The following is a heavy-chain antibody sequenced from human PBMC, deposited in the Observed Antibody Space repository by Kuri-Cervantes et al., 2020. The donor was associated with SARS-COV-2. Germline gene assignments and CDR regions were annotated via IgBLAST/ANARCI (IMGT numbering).Heavy chain of an antibody. CDR2: INPNRGGT. CDR3: AILYWNDGNWFDP. J-gene: IGHJ5*02. V-gene: IGHV1-2*02. D-gene: IGHD1-1*01. Sequence: ASVNVSCKASGYTFTGYYMHWVRQAPGQGLEWMGWINPNRGGTNYAQKFQGRVTMTRDTSISTAYMELSRLRCDDTAVDYCAILYWNDGNWFDPWGQGTLVTVSS. CDR1: GYTFTGYY.